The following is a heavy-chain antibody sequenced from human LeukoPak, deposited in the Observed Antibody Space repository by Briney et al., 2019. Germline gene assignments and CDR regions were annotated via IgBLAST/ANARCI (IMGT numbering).Heavy chain of an antibody. J-gene: IGHJ4*02. V-gene: IGHV4-59*01. Sequence: SETLSLTCTVSGGSISSYYWSWIRQPPGKGLEWIGYIYYSGSTNYNPSLKSRVTISVDTSKNQFSLKLSSVTAADTAVYYCARDDCSGGSCYWNYWGQGTLVTVSS. CDR3: ARDDCSGGSCYWNY. D-gene: IGHD2-15*01. CDR2: IYYSGST. CDR1: GGSISSYY.